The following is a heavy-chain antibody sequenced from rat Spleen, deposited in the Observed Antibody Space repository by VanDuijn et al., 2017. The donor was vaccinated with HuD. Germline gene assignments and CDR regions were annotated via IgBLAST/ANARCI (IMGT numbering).Heavy chain of an antibody. J-gene: IGHJ2*01. CDR1: GFTFSDYA. CDR2: ISTGGGNT. Sequence: EVQLVESGGGLVQPGRSLKISCAASGFTFSDYAMAWVRQAPTKGLEWVASISTGGGNTYYRDSVKGRFTISRDNAQNTLFLQMSNLGSEDTAIYYCVREERGVDYWGQGVMVTVSS. V-gene: IGHV5S23*01. CDR3: VREERGVDY.